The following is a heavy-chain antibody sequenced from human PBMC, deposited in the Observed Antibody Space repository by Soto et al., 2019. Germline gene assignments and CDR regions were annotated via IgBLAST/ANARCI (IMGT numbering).Heavy chain of an antibody. D-gene: IGHD3-10*01. CDR3: ARDPFYFGSGTYNTRYYYYPMDV. V-gene: IGHV3-11*06. Sequence: GGSLRLSCAASGFAFSDYYISWVRQAPGKGLEWISYISGRSSFTKYAASVRGRFTISRDNAKRSLHLQMNSLRADDTAVYYCARDPFYFGSGTYNTRYYYYPMDVWGQGTTVTVSS. J-gene: IGHJ6*02. CDR1: GFAFSDYY. CDR2: ISGRSSFT.